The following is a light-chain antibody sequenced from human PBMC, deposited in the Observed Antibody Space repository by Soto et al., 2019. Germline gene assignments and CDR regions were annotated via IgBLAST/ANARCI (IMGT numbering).Light chain of an antibody. J-gene: IGKJ5*01. CDR2: DAS. Sequence: AIQLTQSPSSLSASVGDRVTITCRAIQGISNALAWYQQKPGKAPKLLIYDASSLESGVPSRFSGSGSGTDFTLTISRLQAEDFATYYCQQFNSYPITFGQGTRLPIK. V-gene: IGKV1-13*02. CDR1: QGISNA. CDR3: QQFNSYPIT.